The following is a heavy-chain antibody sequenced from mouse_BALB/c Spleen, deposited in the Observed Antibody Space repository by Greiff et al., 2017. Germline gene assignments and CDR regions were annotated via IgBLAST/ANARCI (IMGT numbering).Heavy chain of an antibody. CDR3: ARNYYGSSWFAY. CDR1: GYTFTSYW. J-gene: IGHJ3*01. Sequence: VKLMESGAELARPGASVKLSCKASGYTFTSYWMPWVKQRPGQGLEWIGAIYPGDGDTRYTQKFKGKATLTADKSSSTAYMQLSSLASEDSAVYYCARNYYGSSWFAYWGQGTLVTVSA. D-gene: IGHD1-1*01. V-gene: IGHV1-87*01. CDR2: IYPGDGDT.